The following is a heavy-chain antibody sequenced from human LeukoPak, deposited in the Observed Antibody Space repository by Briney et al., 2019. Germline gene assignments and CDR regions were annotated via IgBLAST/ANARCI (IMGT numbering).Heavy chain of an antibody. V-gene: IGHV6-1*01. J-gene: IGHJ6*03. CDR1: GDSVSSNSAA. Sequence: SQTLSLTCAISGDSVSSNSAAWNWIRQSPSRGLEWLGRTYYRSKWYNDYAVSVKSRITINPDTSKNQFSLQLNSVTPEDTAVYYCARAASAMVRGVIIAFSYMDVWGKGTTVTVSS. CDR3: ARAASAMVRGVIIAFSYMDV. CDR2: TYYRSKWYN. D-gene: IGHD3-10*01.